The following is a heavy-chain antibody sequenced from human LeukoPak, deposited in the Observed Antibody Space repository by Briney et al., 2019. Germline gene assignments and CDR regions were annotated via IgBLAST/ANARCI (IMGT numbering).Heavy chain of an antibody. V-gene: IGHV1-46*01. Sequence: ASVPVSCMASGYTFTSYYIHWVRPAPGRGLEWMGFINPSGGSTSYAQKFQGRVTMTRDTSTSTVYMELSSLRSEDTAIYYCARGPGGEPDYWGQGTLVTVSS. CDR2: INPSGGST. D-gene: IGHD2-21*01. J-gene: IGHJ4*02. CDR1: GYTFTSYY. CDR3: ARGPGGEPDY.